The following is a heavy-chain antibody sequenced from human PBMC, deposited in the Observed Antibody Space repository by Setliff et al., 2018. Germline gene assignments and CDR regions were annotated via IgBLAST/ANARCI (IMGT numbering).Heavy chain of an antibody. V-gene: IGHV4-38-2*01. CDR2: IYHSGST. Sequence: SETLSLTCAVSGYSISSGYYWGWIRQPPGKGLEWIGSIYHSGSTYYNPSLKSRVTISVDTSKNQFSLKLSSVTAADTAVHYCARVADYYDSSGQSQYFQHWGQGTLVTVSS. CDR1: GYSISSGYY. D-gene: IGHD3-22*01. CDR3: ARVADYYDSSGQSQYFQH. J-gene: IGHJ1*01.